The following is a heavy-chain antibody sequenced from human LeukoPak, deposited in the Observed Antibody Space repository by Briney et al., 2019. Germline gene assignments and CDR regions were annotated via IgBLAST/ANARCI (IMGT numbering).Heavy chain of an antibody. V-gene: IGHV3-11*04. Sequence: GGSLRLSCAASGFTFSDYYMSWIRHAPGKGLEWVSYISSSGSTIYYADSVKGRFTISRDKAKNSLYLQMNSLRAEDTAVYYCARDKDWNYAPNWFDPWGQGTLVTVSS. CDR3: ARDKDWNYAPNWFDP. CDR1: GFTFSDYY. D-gene: IGHD1-7*01. J-gene: IGHJ5*02. CDR2: ISSSGSTI.